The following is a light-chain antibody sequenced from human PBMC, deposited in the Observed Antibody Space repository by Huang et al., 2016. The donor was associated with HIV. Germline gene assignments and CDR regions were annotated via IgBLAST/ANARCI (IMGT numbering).Light chain of an antibody. CDR3: QQYFTTPLA. CDR1: QAISNS. CDR2: AAS. Sequence: IQMTQSPSSLSASVGDRVTITCRASQAISNSLVWYQQKPGKAPKLLLFAASRLDSGVPSRFRGSGSGTDYTLTISSLQPDAFATYYCQQYFTTPLAFGGGTKVEIK. J-gene: IGKJ4*01. V-gene: IGKV1-NL1*01.